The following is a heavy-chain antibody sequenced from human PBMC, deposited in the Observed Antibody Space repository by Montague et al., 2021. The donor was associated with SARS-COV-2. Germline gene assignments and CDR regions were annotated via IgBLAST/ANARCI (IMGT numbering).Heavy chain of an antibody. CDR1: GCSITSRTYY. J-gene: IGHJ4*02. CDR3: ARQWGIAAFDN. V-gene: IGHV4-39*01. CDR2: INYSGTT. Sequence: SETLSLTCTVSGCSITSRTYYWGCIRQPPGKGLEWIGAINYSGTTYYNPSLKSRVTISLDTAKDQFSLKMTSVTAADTAVYYCARQWGIAAFDNWGQGTLVTVSS. D-gene: IGHD6-13*01.